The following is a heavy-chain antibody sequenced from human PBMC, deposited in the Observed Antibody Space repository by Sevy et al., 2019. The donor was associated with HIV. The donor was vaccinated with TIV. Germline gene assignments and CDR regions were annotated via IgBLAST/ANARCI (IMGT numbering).Heavy chain of an antibody. Sequence: GGSLRLSCAASGFTFSSYWMSWVRQAPGKGLEWVANIKQDGSEKYYVDSVKGRFTISRDNAKNSLYLQMNSLRAEDTAVYYCARDLIQLLRLGELSAAFDIWGQGTMVTVSS. CDR3: ARDLIQLLRLGELSAAFDI. CDR1: GFTFSSYW. CDR2: IKQDGSEK. D-gene: IGHD3-16*02. J-gene: IGHJ3*02. V-gene: IGHV3-7*03.